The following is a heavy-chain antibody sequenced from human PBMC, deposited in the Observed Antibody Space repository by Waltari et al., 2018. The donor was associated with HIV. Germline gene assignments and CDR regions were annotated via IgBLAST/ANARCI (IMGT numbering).Heavy chain of an antibody. CDR2: INTGGSTE. CDR3: ARPRYTGYDYPTYFDY. D-gene: IGHD5-12*01. CDR1: GFTFSDYY. V-gene: IGHV3-11*01. Sequence: QVQLVESGGGLVKPGGSLRLSCAASGFTFSDYYMSWVRQAPGKGLEWVSYINTGGSTEYYADAVKGRFTISRDNAKNSLYLQMDNLRGEDTVVYYCARPRYTGYDYPTYFDYWGQGNTVTVSS. J-gene: IGHJ4*02.